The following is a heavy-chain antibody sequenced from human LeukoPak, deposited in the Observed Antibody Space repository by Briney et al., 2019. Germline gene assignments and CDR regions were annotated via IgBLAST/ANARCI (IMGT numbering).Heavy chain of an antibody. CDR2: IIPIFGTA. V-gene: IGHV1-69*05. J-gene: IGHJ2*01. Sequence: ASVKVSCKPSGGTFSSYAISWVRQAPGQGLEWMGGIIPIFGTANYAQKFQGRVTITTDESTSTAYMELSSLRSEDTAVYYCARDRKWGSSWQKYWYFDLWGRGTLVTVSS. CDR1: GGTFSSYA. CDR3: ARDRKWGSSWQKYWYFDL. D-gene: IGHD6-13*01.